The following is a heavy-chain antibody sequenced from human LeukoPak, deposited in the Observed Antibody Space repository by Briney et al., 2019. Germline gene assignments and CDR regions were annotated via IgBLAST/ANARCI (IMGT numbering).Heavy chain of an antibody. V-gene: IGHV3-33*01. J-gene: IGHJ4*02. CDR1: GFTFSSYD. Sequence: GGSLRLSCVASGFTFSSYDMHWVRQAPGKGLEWVAVLWYDGSNTYYADPVKGRFTISRDNSKSTLYLQMNSLRAEDSAVYYCARTSGTSDFDSWGQGTLVTVSS. CDR2: LWYDGSNT. D-gene: IGHD2-2*01. CDR3: ARTSGTSDFDS.